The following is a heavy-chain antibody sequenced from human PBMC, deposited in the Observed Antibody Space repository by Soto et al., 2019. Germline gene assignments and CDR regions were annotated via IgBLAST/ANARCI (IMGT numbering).Heavy chain of an antibody. Sequence: EVQLVESGGGLVQPGGSLRLSCAASGLIFSDYHMDWVRQAPGKGLEWVGRIRRKANSYTTEYAASVKGRFTISRADSKSSLYLQTNSLKSEETAVYYCAMLGGWSGGSSGMDVWGQGTRVTVSS. CDR3: AMLGGWSGGSSGMDV. CDR2: IRRKANSYTT. D-gene: IGHD6-19*01. CDR1: GLIFSDYH. V-gene: IGHV3-72*01. J-gene: IGHJ6*02.